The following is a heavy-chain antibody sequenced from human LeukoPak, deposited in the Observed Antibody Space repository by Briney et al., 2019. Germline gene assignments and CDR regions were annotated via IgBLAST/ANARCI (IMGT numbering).Heavy chain of an antibody. V-gene: IGHV3-23*01. J-gene: IGHJ4*02. D-gene: IGHD6-19*01. Sequence: QTGGSLRLSCAASGFTFSSYAMSWVRQAPGKGLEWVSAISGSGGSTYYADSVKGRFTISRGNSKNTLYLQMNSLRAEDTAVYYCAKDVAVAGTGYDYWGQGTLVTVSS. CDR2: ISGSGGST. CDR1: GFTFSSYA. CDR3: AKDVAVAGTGYDY.